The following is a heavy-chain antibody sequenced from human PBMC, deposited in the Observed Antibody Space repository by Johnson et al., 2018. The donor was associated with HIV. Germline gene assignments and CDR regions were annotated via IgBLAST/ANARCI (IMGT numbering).Heavy chain of an antibody. CDR3: GRGSMVRGAYDGFDI. Sequence: EQLGAAGGVVARPGRALWLSCEAPGFSCDAYDMSWVRQAPGKGLEWVSGINWNGASTGSADSVKGRFTISRDNAKNFLYLQMNSLRGEDTALYYCGRGSMVRGAYDGFDIWGQGTLVTVSS. J-gene: IGHJ3*02. D-gene: IGHD3-10*01. CDR1: GFSCDAYD. V-gene: IGHV3-20*04. CDR2: INWNGAST.